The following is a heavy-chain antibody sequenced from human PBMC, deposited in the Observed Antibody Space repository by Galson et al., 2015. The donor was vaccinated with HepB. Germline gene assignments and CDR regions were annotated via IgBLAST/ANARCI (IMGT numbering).Heavy chain of an antibody. CDR3: AKDLKVEWLRGVDY. D-gene: IGHD5-12*01. J-gene: IGHJ4*02. V-gene: IGHV3-30*18. CDR2: IAYDGSIE. Sequence: SLRLSCAASGFTFSNYGMHWVRQAPGKGLEWVAVIAYDGSIEYYADSVKGRFTISRDNSKNTLYLQMNSLRAEDTAVYYCAKDLKVEWLRGVDYCGQGTLVTVSS. CDR1: GFTFSNYG.